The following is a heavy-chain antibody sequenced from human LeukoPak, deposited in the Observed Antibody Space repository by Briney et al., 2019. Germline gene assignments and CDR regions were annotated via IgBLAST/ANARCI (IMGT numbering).Heavy chain of an antibody. Sequence: SQTLSLTCAVSGDSVNSGGFSWSWIRKPSGKDLEWIGYIYHSGITYYNPSLKSRVTMFLDTSKNQFSLQLTSVTAADTAVYYCARGRTTPPGDYIFDYWGQGTLVTVTS. D-gene: IGHD4-17*01. CDR2: IYHSGIT. J-gene: IGHJ4*02. V-gene: IGHV4-30-2*01. CDR3: ARGRTTPPGDYIFDY. CDR1: GDSVNSGGFS.